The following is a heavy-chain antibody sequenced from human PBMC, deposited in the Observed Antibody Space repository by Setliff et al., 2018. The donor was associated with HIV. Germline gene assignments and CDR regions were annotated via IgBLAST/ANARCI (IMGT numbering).Heavy chain of an antibody. CDR1: GGSISTYY. CDR3: ARVQMAYAAFDV. V-gene: IGHV4-59*01. D-gene: IGHD4-17*01. J-gene: IGHJ3*01. CDR2: IYFTGSS. Sequence: SETLSLTCTVSGGSISTYYWSWIRQPQGKGLEWIGSIYFTGSSDNNPSLKSRVTLSVDASKHQFSLKLSSVTAADTAVYSCARVQMAYAAFDVWGQGTMVTVSS.